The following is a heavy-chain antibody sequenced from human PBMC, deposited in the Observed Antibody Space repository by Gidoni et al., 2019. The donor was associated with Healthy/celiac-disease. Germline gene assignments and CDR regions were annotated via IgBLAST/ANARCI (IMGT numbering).Heavy chain of an antibody. CDR2: IYYSGIT. V-gene: IGHV4-39*01. CDR3: ARQAVLLWFGDPNPGFDY. D-gene: IGHD3-10*01. CDR1: GCSISSSSSY. Sequence: QLQLQESGPGLVKPSETLSLTCTVSGCSISSSSSYWGWIRQPPGKGLEWIGSIYYSGITYYNPSLKGRVTISVDTSKNQFSLKLSSVTAADTAVYYCARQAVLLWFGDPNPGFDYWGQGTLVTVSS. J-gene: IGHJ4*02.